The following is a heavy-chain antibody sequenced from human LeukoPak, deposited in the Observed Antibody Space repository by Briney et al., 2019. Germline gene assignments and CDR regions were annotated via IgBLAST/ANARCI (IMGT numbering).Heavy chain of an antibody. CDR2: NNYNGIT. D-gene: IGHD1-1*01. Sequence: PSETLFLTCTVSGGSISSYYWSWIRQPPGKGLEWIGYNNYNGITNYNPSLKSRVTISVDTSKNQFSLKLTSVTAADTAIYYCARQGNWNLDYWGQGTLVTVSS. CDR3: ARQGNWNLDY. CDR1: GGSISSYY. V-gene: IGHV4-59*08. J-gene: IGHJ4*02.